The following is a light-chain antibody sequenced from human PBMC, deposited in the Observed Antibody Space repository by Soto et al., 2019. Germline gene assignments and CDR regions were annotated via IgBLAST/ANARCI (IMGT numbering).Light chain of an antibody. Sequence: DIQMTQSPSSLSASVGDRVTITCQASQDISNYLNWYQQKPGKAPKLLIYDASDLETGVPSRFSGSGSGTDFPFTISSLHPEDIATYYCQLDDNLLSITFGQGTRREIK. J-gene: IGKJ5*01. CDR3: QLDDNLLSIT. V-gene: IGKV1-33*01. CDR1: QDISNY. CDR2: DAS.